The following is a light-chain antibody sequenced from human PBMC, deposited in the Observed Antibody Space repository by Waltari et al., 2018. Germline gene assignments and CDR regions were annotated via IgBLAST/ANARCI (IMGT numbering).Light chain of an antibody. CDR3: QQYYTTPT. J-gene: IGKJ1*01. CDR2: ATS. CDR1: QGISNA. V-gene: IGKV1-NL1*01. Sequence: DIQMTQSPSSLSASVGDRVSITCRASQGISNALAWYQQKPGKAPKLLVFATSTLESGVPSRFSGSGSGTGYTLTISSLQPEDFATYSCQQYYTTPTFGQGTKVEIK.